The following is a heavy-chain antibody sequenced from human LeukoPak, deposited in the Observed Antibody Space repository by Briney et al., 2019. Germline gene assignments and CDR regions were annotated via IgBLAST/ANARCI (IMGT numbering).Heavy chain of an antibody. V-gene: IGHV3-23*01. CDR2: ISGSGGST. D-gene: IGHD3-10*01. Sequence: QPGGSLRLSCAASGFTFSSFAMSWVRQAPGKGLEWVSTISGSGGSTYYADSVRGRFTISRDNSKNTLYLQMNSLRAEDTAIYYCAKDDRLSSGYGSSDYWGQGTLVTVSS. CDR1: GFTFSSFA. J-gene: IGHJ4*02. CDR3: AKDDRLSSGYGSSDY.